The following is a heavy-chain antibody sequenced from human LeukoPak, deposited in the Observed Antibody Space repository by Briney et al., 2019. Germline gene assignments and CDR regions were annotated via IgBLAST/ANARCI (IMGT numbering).Heavy chain of an antibody. Sequence: GASVKVSCKASGGTFSSYAISWVRQAPGQGLEWMGRIIPILGIANYAQKFRGRVTITADKSTSTAYMELSSLRSEDTAVYYCARGHIAAAVDYWGQGTLVTVSS. CDR2: IIPILGIA. D-gene: IGHD6-13*01. CDR1: GGTFSSYA. J-gene: IGHJ4*02. CDR3: ARGHIAAAVDY. V-gene: IGHV1-69*04.